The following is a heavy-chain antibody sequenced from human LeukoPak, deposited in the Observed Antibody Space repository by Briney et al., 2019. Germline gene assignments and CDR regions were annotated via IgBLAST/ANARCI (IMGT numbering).Heavy chain of an antibody. V-gene: IGHV3-21*01. J-gene: IGHJ3*02. Sequence: GGSLRLSCAASGFTFSSYSMNWVRQAPGKGLEWVSSISSSSSSIYYADSVKGRFTISRGNAKNSLYLQMNSLRAEDTAVYYCARDIDAFDIWGQGTMVTVSS. CDR2: ISSSSSSI. D-gene: IGHD1-26*01. CDR1: GFTFSSYS. CDR3: ARDIDAFDI.